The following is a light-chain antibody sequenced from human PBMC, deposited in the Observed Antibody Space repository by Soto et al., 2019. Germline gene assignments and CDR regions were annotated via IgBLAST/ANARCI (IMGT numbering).Light chain of an antibody. Sequence: EIVLTQSPDTLSLSLGETATLSCGASQTIRAGYLAWYQQKPGQAPRLLIYGASARVTGIPDRFSGSGSGTDFTLNISRLEPEDFAVYYCHQYANSHTFGQGTKLEIK. CDR2: GAS. V-gene: IGKV3-20*01. J-gene: IGKJ2*01. CDR1: QTIRAGY. CDR3: HQYANSHT.